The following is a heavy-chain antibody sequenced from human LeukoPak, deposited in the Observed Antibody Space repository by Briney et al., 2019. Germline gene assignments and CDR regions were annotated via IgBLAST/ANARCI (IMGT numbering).Heavy chain of an antibody. J-gene: IGHJ4*02. CDR1: GYSFTSYW. CDR3: ARHNRKYSSGWYGAGY. CDR2: IDPSDSYT. V-gene: IGHV5-10-1*01. Sequence: GESLKISCKGSGYSFTSYWISWVRQMPGKGLEWTGGIDPSDSYTNYSPSFQGHVTISADKSISTAYLQWSSLKASDTAMYYCARHNRKYSSGWYGAGYWGQGTLVTVSS. D-gene: IGHD6-19*01.